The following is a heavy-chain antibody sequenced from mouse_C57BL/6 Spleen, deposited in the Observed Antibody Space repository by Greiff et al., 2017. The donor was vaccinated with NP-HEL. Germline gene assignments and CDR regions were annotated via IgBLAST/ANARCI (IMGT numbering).Heavy chain of an antibody. CDR3: ARRGYDGYWYFDV. V-gene: IGHV5-6*01. D-gene: IGHD2-3*01. CDR1: GFTFSSYG. Sequence: VQLKESGGDLVKPGGSLKLSCAASGFTFSSYGMSWVRQTPDKRLEWVATISSGGSYTYYPDSVKGRFTISRDNAKNTLYLQMSSLKSEDTAMYYCARRGYDGYWYFDVWGTGTTVTVSS. CDR2: ISSGGSYT. J-gene: IGHJ1*03.